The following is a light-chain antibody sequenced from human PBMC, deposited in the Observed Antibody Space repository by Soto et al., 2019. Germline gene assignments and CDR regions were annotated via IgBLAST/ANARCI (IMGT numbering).Light chain of an antibody. J-gene: IGLJ3*02. CDR3: VLYMGSGIWV. V-gene: IGLV8-61*01. Sequence: QTVVTQEPSFSVSPGRTVTLTCGLSSGSVSTTYYPGWFQQTPGQAPRTLIYSTNTRSSGVPNRFSGSILGNKAALTITGAQADDESDYYCVLYMGSGIWVFGGATKVTVL. CDR2: STN. CDR1: SGSVSTTYY.